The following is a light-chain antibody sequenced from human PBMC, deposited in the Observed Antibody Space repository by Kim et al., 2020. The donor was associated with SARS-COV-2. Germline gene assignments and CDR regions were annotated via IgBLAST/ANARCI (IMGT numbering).Light chain of an antibody. CDR3: CSYAGSNDLV. CDR2: DVS. J-gene: IGLJ3*02. V-gene: IGLV2-23*02. Sequence: GQPVPISCMGSSGKVGVDKFVSWYQQHPGKAPKLMIYDVSQRPSGVSTRFSGSKSGNTASLTISGLQAEDEANYYCCSYAGSNDLVFGGGTQLTVL. CDR1: SGKVGVDKF.